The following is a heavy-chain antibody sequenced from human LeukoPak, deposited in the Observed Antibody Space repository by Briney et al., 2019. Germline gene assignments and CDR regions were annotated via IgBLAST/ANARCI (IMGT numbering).Heavy chain of an antibody. Sequence: SETLSLTCTVSGGSISSSSYYWGWIRQPPGTGLEWIGSIYYSGSTYYNPSLKSRVTISVDTSKNQFSLKLSSVTAADTAVYYCARQIGSYFPYYYYYMDVWGKGTTVTISS. CDR1: GGSISSSSYY. CDR3: ARQIGSYFPYYYYYMDV. V-gene: IGHV4-39*01. D-gene: IGHD1-26*01. J-gene: IGHJ6*03. CDR2: IYYSGST.